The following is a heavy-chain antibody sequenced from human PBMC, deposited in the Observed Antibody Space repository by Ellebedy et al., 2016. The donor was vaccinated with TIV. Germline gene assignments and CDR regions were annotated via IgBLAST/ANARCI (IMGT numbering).Heavy chain of an antibody. Sequence: MPSETLSLTCTVSGGSISSYYWSWIRQPAGKGLEWIGRIYTSGSTNYNPSLKSRVTISVDTSKNQFSLKLSSVTAADTAVYYCARDSMVRGPGGFDYWGQGTLVTVSS. CDR3: ARDSMVRGPGGFDY. CDR2: IYTSGST. J-gene: IGHJ4*02. CDR1: GGSISSYY. D-gene: IGHD3-10*01. V-gene: IGHV4-4*07.